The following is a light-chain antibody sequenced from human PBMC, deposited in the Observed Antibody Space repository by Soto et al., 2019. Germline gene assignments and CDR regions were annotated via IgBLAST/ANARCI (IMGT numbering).Light chain of an antibody. CDR2: DAS. CDR1: QSVSNY. J-gene: IGKJ4*01. Sequence: EIVLTQSPATLSLSPGERATLSCRASQSVSNYLAWYQQKPGQAPRLLSYDASNRASGIPARFSGSGSGTDFTLTISSLDPEDFAVYYCQQRSNWPPDTFGGGIKVEIK. V-gene: IGKV3-11*01. CDR3: QQRSNWPPDT.